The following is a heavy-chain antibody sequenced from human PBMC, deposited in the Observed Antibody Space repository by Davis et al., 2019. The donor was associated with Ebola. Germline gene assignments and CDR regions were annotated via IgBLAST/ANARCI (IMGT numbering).Heavy chain of an antibody. CDR1: GGSISSSSYY. V-gene: IGHV4-39*02. CDR2: FYYSGIT. CDR3: ASGCRPQLVGNDAFDI. Sequence: PSETLSLTCAVSGGSISSSSYYWDWIRQPPGKGLEWIGTFYYSGITYSNPSLKSRVTISVDTSKNHFSLKLNSVAAADTAVYYCASGCRPQLVGNDAFDIWGQGTRVTVSS. J-gene: IGHJ3*02. D-gene: IGHD6-13*01.